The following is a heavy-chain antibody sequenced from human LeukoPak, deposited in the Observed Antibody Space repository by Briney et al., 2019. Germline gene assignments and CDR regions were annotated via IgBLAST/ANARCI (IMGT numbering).Heavy chain of an antibody. CDR3: AKATYWAFDI. J-gene: IGHJ3*02. Sequence: GGSLRLSCAASGFTFSSYAMHWVRQAPGKGLEWVSGISWNSGSIGYADSVRGRFTISRGNAKNSLYLQMNSLRAEDTALYYCAKATYWAFDIWGQGTMVTVSS. CDR1: GFTFSSYA. V-gene: IGHV3-9*01. D-gene: IGHD2-15*01. CDR2: ISWNSGSI.